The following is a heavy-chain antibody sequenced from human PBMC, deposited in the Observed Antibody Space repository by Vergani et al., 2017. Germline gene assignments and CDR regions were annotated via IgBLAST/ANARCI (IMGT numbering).Heavy chain of an antibody. CDR2: ISGSGGST. CDR1: GFTFSHYS. V-gene: IGHV3-23*04. Sequence: EVQMVESGGGLVKPGGSLRLSCVASGFTFSHYSMSWVRQAPGKGLEWVSAISGSGGSTYYADSVKGRFTISRDNSKNTLYLQMNSLRAEDTAVYYCAKSMWIQLWPRGYWGQGTLVTVSS. J-gene: IGHJ4*02. D-gene: IGHD5-18*01. CDR3: AKSMWIQLWPRGY.